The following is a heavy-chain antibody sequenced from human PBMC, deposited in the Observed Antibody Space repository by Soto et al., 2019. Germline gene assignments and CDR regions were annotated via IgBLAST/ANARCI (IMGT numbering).Heavy chain of an antibody. CDR1: GYTFRNFG. CDR3: ARENSGFSY. J-gene: IGHJ4*02. CDR2: ISAYNANA. D-gene: IGHD6-25*01. V-gene: IGHV1-18*01. Sequence: QIQLLQSGAEVKKPGASVKVTCKASGYTFRNFGISWVRQAPGQGLEWMGWISAYNANANYAQKLQGRLTMTADTSTSTAYMELRSLWSDDTAVYYCARENSGFSYWGQGTLVTVSA.